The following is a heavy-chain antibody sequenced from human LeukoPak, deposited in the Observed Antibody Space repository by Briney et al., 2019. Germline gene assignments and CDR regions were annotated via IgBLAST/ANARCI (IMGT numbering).Heavy chain of an antibody. CDR3: AKGLYSSGWSDFDY. CDR1: GFTFSSYA. J-gene: IGHJ4*02. V-gene: IGHV3-23*01. D-gene: IGHD6-19*01. CDR2: ISGSGSNT. Sequence: GGSLRLSCAASGFTFSSYAMSWVRKSPGKGREGVSAISGSGSNTYYADSVKGRFTISRDNSKNTLYLQMNSLRAEDTAVYYCAKGLYSSGWSDFDYWGQGTLVTVSS.